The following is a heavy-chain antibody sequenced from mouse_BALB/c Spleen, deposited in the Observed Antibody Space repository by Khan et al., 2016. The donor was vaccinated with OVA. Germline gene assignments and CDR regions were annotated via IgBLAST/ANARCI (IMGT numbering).Heavy chain of an antibody. Sequence: VERVELGGGFVQPGGSLKLSCAAFGFTFSSYIMSWVRQTLETRLEWVAYMSYGGNNTYFPGTVKGRCIISRDNAKNTLNLQMNSLKSADTAMYYCARPTTAGYYYAMDYWGQGTSVTVSS. V-gene: IGHV5-12-2*01. CDR3: ARPTTAGYYYAMDY. CDR1: GFTFSSYI. D-gene: IGHD1-2*01. J-gene: IGHJ4*01. CDR2: MSYGGNNT.